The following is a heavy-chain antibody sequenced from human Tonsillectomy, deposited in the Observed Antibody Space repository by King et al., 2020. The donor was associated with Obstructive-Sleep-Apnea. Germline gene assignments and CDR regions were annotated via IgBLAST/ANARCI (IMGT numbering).Heavy chain of an antibody. CDR2: ISGSGDST. V-gene: IGHV3-23*04. D-gene: IGHD6-19*01. CDR3: GRSSGWFGRDYFDY. CDR1: GFTFSSYA. J-gene: IGHJ4*02. Sequence: VQLVESGGGLVQPGGSLRLSCAASGFTFSSYAMSWVRQAPGKGLEWVSAISGSGDSTFYADSVKGRFTISRDNSKNTLYLQMNSLRAEDTAVYYCGRSSGWFGRDYFDYWGQGTLVSVSS.